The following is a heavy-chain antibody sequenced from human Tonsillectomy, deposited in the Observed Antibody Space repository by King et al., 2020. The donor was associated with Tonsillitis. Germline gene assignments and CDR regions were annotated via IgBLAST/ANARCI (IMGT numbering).Heavy chain of an antibody. CDR1: GGSVSSGSYY. CDR2: IYYSGST. CDR3: ARVYYDILTGYSPQGWLDP. D-gene: IGHD3-9*01. V-gene: IGHV4-61*01. Sequence: QLQESGPGLVKPSETLSLTCTVSGGSVSSGSYYWSWIRQPPGKGLEWIGYIYYSGSTNYNPSLKSRVTISLDTSKNRFSLKLSSVTAADTAVYYCARVYYDILTGYSPQGWLDPWGQGTLVTVSS. J-gene: IGHJ5*02.